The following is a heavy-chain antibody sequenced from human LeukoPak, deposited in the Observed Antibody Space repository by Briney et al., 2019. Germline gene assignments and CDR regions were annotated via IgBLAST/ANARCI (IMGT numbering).Heavy chain of an antibody. CDR3: ARAYDSSGYYYDY. Sequence: SETLSLTCTVSGGSISSSSYYWGWIRQPPGKGLEWIGSIYYSGSTYYNPSLKSRVTISVDTSKNQFSLKLSSVTAADTAVYYCARAYDSSGYYYDYWGQGTLVTVSS. CDR1: GGSISSSSYY. V-gene: IGHV4-39*01. J-gene: IGHJ4*02. CDR2: IYYSGST. D-gene: IGHD3-22*01.